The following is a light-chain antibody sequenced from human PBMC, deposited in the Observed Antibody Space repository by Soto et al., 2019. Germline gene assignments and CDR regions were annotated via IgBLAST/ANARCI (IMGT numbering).Light chain of an antibody. CDR1: QGISSW. Sequence: DIQMTQSPSTLSASVGDRVTITCRASQGISSWLAWYQQKPGKASKLWIYKASSLESGVPSRCSGSRSGTEFTLTTSSLQPDDFATEYCQQYNSYSRTFGQGTKVEIK. CDR3: QQYNSYSRT. J-gene: IGKJ1*01. CDR2: KAS. V-gene: IGKV1-5*03.